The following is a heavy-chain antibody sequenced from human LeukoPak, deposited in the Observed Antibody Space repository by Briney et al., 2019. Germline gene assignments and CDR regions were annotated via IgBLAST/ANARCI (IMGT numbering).Heavy chain of an antibody. CDR2: INHSGST. V-gene: IGHV4-34*01. CDR1: GGSFSGYY. J-gene: IGHJ4*02. CDR3: ARSRWLQFGRALGY. Sequence: SETLSLTCAVYGGSFSGYYWSWIRQPPGKGLEWIGEINHSGSTNYNPSLKSRVTISVDTSKNQFSLKLSSVTAADTAVYYCARSRWLQFGRALGYWGQGTLVTVSS. D-gene: IGHD5-24*01.